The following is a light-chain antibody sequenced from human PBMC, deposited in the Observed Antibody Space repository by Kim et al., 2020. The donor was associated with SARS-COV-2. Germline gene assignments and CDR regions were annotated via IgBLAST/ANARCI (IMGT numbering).Light chain of an antibody. CDR3: SSFTSISTLV. V-gene: IGLV2-14*03. J-gene: IGLJ3*02. Sequence: RSFTISCSGTTSDVGCYYYFSWYQQLPGKAPKLLFYDVSHRPSAVSNRFSGSKSGNTASLTISGLQAEDEADYYCSSFTSISTLVFGGGTQLTVL. CDR2: DVS. CDR1: TSDVGCYYY.